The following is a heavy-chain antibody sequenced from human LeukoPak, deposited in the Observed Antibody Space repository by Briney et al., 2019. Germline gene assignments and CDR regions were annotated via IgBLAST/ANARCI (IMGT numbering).Heavy chain of an antibody. V-gene: IGHV3-11*01. Sequence: GGSLRLSCAASGFTFNDYYMSWIRQAPGKGLEWVSYISSSGSTIYYADSVKGRFTISRDNAKNSLYLQMNSLRAEDTAVYYCARDVVVPAAKYYYYGMDVWGQGTTVTVSS. CDR2: ISSSGSTI. D-gene: IGHD2-2*01. J-gene: IGHJ6*02. CDR1: GFTFNDYY. CDR3: ARDVVVPAAKYYYYGMDV.